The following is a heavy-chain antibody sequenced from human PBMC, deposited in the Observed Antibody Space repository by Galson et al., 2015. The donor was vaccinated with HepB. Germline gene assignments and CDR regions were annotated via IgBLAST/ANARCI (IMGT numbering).Heavy chain of an antibody. Sequence: SVKVSCKASGYTFTNYGISWVRQAPGQGLEWMGWINTYNGHTNYAQKLQGRVAMTTDTSTSTAYMELISLGSDDTAVYYCARGPQYYDFWSGYYSVWGQGTLVTVSS. CDR1: GYTFTNYG. V-gene: IGHV1-18*01. CDR3: ARGPQYYDFWSGYYSV. J-gene: IGHJ4*02. D-gene: IGHD3-3*01. CDR2: INTYNGHT.